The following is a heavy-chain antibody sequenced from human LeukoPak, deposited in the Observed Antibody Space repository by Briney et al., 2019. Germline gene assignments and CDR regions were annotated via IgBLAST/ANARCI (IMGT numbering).Heavy chain of an antibody. J-gene: IGHJ4*02. CDR3: ARDRRGTSYFDY. Sequence: SETLSLTCTVSGGSISSGGYYWSWICQHPGKGLEWIGYIYYSGSTNYNPSLKSRVTISVDTSKNQFSLKLSSVTAADTAVYYCARDRRGTSYFDYWGQGTLVTVSS. CDR1: GGSISSGGYY. CDR2: IYYSGST. D-gene: IGHD1-1*01. V-gene: IGHV4-61*08.